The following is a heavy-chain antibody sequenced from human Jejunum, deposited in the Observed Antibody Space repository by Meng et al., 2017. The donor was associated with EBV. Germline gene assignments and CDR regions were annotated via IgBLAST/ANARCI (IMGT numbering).Heavy chain of an antibody. CDR2: ISSRSTAI. V-gene: IGHV3-11*01. CDR1: GFTFSDYY. D-gene: IGHD5-24*01. J-gene: IGHJ4*02. CDR3: AREMSTITCFDI. Sequence: VRLVESGGGLVKPGGSLRLSCGASGFTFSDYYMAWVRQAPGKGLEWVSYISSRSTAIYYADSVKGRFTISRDNARNSLYLQMDSLRAEDTAVYYCAREMSTITCFDIWGQGTLVTVSS.